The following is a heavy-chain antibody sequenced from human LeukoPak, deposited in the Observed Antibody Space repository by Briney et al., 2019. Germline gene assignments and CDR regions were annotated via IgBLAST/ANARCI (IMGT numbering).Heavy chain of an antibody. J-gene: IGHJ4*02. CDR1: GFTFSSYG. V-gene: IGHV3-23*01. D-gene: IGHD4-23*01. CDR2: ISGSGGST. CDR3: ARDRGGWTTVVTRKLDYYFDY. Sequence: GGTLRLSCAASGFTFSSYGMSWVRQAPGKGLEWVSAISGSGGSTYYADSVKGRFTISRDNSKNALYLQMNSLRAEDTAVYYCARDRGGWTTVVTRKLDYYFDYWGQGTLVTVSS.